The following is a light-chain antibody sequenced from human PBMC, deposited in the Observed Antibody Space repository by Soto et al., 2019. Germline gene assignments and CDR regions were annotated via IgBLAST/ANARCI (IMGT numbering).Light chain of an antibody. V-gene: IGKV1-39*01. CDR2: DAS. J-gene: IGKJ1*01. CDR1: QSISSY. CDR3: QQSYTTPPWT. Sequence: DIQMTQSPSSLSASVGDRVTITCRASQSISSYLNWYQQKPGKAPKVLIYDASSLQSGVPSRFSGSGSGTDFTLTISSLQPEDFGTYYCQQSYTTPPWTFGQGTKVEIK.